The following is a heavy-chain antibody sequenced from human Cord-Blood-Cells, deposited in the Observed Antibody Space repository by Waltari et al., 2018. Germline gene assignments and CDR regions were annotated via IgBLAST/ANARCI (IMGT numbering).Heavy chain of an antibody. D-gene: IGHD1-26*01. CDR2: IYHSGST. CDR3: ARDRVGDYWYFEL. CDR1: GYSISSGYY. V-gene: IGHV4-38-2*02. J-gene: IGHJ2*01. Sequence: QVQLQESGPGLVKPSETLSLTCAVPGYSISSGYYWGWIRQPPGKGLEWIGSIYHSGSTYYNPSLKSRVTISVDTSKNQFSRKLSSVTAADTAVYYCARDRVGDYWYFELWGRGTLVTVSS.